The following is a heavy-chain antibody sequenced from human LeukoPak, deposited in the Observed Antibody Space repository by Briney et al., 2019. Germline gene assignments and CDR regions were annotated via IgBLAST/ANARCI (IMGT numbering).Heavy chain of an antibody. CDR3: ARDRRIAAAPTL. Sequence: SETLSLTCSVSGGSVTTAYWSWIRQPAGQGLEWIGRVSDSGTTSYNPSLKSRVTISVDTSKNQFSLKLSSVTAADTAVYYCARDRRIAAAPTLWGQGTLVTVSS. J-gene: IGHJ4*02. V-gene: IGHV4-4*07. CDR2: VSDSGTT. CDR1: GGSVTTAY. D-gene: IGHD6-13*01.